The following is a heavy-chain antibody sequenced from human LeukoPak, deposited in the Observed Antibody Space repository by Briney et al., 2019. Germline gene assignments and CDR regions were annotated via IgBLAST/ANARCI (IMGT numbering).Heavy chain of an antibody. D-gene: IGHD3-22*01. CDR3: ARDVTMIVVVPLAH. V-gene: IGHV3-30*12. CDR1: GFTFSNYG. J-gene: IGHJ4*02. CDR2: IVYTGNNK. Sequence: GGSLKLSCAASGFTFSNYGIHWVRQAPGKGLEWVAFIVYTGNNKYYADSVKGRFTTSRDNSKNMLYLQMNSLRAEDTAVYYCARDVTMIVVVPLAHWGQGTLVTVSS.